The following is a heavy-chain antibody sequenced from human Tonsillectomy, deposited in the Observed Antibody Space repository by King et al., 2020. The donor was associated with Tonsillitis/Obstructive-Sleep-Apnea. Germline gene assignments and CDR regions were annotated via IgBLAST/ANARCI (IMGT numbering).Heavy chain of an antibody. Sequence: QLQESGPGLVKPSETLSLTCTVSGGSISSYYWSWIRQPPGKGLEWIGYIYYSGSTNYNPSLKSRVTISVDTCKNQFSLKPSSVTAADTAVYYCARVHCSSTSCYTGEYYFDYWGQGTLVTVSS. CDR1: GGSISSYY. CDR2: IYYSGST. D-gene: IGHD2-2*02. J-gene: IGHJ4*02. V-gene: IGHV4-59*01. CDR3: ARVHCSSTSCYTGEYYFDY.